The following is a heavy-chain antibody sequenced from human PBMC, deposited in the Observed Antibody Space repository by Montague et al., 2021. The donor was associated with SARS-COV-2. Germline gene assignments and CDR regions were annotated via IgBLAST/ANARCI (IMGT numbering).Heavy chain of an antibody. J-gene: IGHJ5*02. CDR3: AGAEAATGTPDDP. CDR1: GGSISSYY. V-gene: IGHV4-4*07. CDR2: IYGSGST. Sequence: SETPSLTCSVSGGSISSYYWSWIRQPAGKGLEWIGRIYGSGSTNYNSSLKSRVTLSVDSSKNQFSLRLTSVTAADAAVYYCAGAEAATGTPDDPWGQGILVTVSP. D-gene: IGHD6-25*01.